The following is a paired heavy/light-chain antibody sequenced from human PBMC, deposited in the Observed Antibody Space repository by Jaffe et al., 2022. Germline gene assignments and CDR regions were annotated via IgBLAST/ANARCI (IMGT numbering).Light chain of an antibody. CDR1: QGISNS. J-gene: IGKJ5*01. CDR3: QQYYSTPIT. CDR2: AAS. V-gene: IGKV1-NL1*01. Sequence: DIQMTQSPSSLSASVGDRVTITCRASQGISNSLAWYQQKPGKAPKLLLYAASRLESGVPSRFSGSGSGTDYTLTISSLQPEDFATYYCQQYYSTPITFGQGTRLEIK.
Heavy chain of an antibody. CDR2: IKQDGSEK. CDR3: ASPMTTVTTSYYYMDV. Sequence: EVQLVESGGGLVQPGGSLRLSCAASGFTFSSYWMSWVRQAPGKGLEWVANIKQDGSEKYYVDSVKGRFTISRDNAKNSLYLQMNSLRAEDTAVYYCASPMTTVTTSYYYMDVWGKGTTVTVSS. V-gene: IGHV3-7*01. CDR1: GFTFSSYW. J-gene: IGHJ6*03. D-gene: IGHD4-17*01.